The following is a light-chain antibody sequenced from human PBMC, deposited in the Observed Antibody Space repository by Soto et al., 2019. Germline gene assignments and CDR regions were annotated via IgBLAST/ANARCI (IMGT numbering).Light chain of an antibody. CDR2: QAS. CDR3: QQYNTCRT. Sequence: DIQMTQSPSTPSASVGDRVTITCRASQSISTWLAWYQQKPGKAPKLLIHQASSLESGVPSRFSGSGSGTEFTLTINSLQPDDFGTYYCQQYNTCRTFGQGTRVEIK. V-gene: IGKV1-5*01. J-gene: IGKJ1*01. CDR1: QSISTW.